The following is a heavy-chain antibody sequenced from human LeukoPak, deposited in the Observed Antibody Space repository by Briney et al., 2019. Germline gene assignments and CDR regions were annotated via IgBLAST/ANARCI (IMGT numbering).Heavy chain of an antibody. CDR3: AGDTVDYGGNSVSAFDI. CDR2: IYYSGST. CDR1: GGSISSYY. D-gene: IGHD4-23*01. Sequence: PSETLSLTCTVSGGSISSYYWSWIRQPPGKGLEWIGYIYYSGSTNYNPSLKSRVTISVDTSKNQFSLKLSSVTAADTAMYYCAGDTVDYGGNSVSAFDIWGQGTMVTVSS. V-gene: IGHV4-59*01. J-gene: IGHJ3*02.